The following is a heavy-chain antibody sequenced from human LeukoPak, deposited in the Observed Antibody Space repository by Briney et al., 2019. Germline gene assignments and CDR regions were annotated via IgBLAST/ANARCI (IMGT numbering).Heavy chain of an antibody. Sequence: KPGGSLRLSCAASGFTFSRYSMNWVRQAPGKGLEWVASISSTSTFIYSADSVKGRFTISRDTAKNSLFLQMNSLGAEDTAIYYCARDYFDSSDYPQTYYYYYMDVWGKGTTVTVSS. CDR3: ARDYFDSSDYPQTYYYYYMDV. V-gene: IGHV3-21*01. J-gene: IGHJ6*03. CDR1: GFTFSRYS. CDR2: ISSTSTFI. D-gene: IGHD3-22*01.